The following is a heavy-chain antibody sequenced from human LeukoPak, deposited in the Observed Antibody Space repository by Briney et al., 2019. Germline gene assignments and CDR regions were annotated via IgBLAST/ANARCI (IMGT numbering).Heavy chain of an antibody. D-gene: IGHD3-9*01. J-gene: IGHJ4*02. V-gene: IGHV1-69*04. CDR2: IIPILSIA. CDR3: ARGGYDILTGYHIDY. CDR1: GGTFSSYA. Sequence: ASVKVSCKASGGTFSSYAISWVRQAPGQGLEWMGRIIPILSIANYAQKFQGRVTITADKSTSTAYMELSGLRSEDTAVYYCARGGYDILTGYHIDYWGQGTLVTVSS.